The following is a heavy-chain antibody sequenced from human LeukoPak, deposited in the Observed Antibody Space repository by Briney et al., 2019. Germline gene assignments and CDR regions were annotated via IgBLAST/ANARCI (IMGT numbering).Heavy chain of an antibody. CDR3: ARDQGIVGATWAISDYYYYGMDV. CDR2: ISHDGGTT. Sequence: SGGSLRLSCSASGFTFSSHAMLWVRQTPGKGLDFVSGISHDGGTTFYSDSVKGRCTISRDNSRDTLFFEMSGLRPEDKAVYYCARDQGIVGATWAISDYYYYGMDVWGQGTTVTVSS. CDR1: GFTFSSHA. V-gene: IGHV3-64*02. D-gene: IGHD1-26*01. J-gene: IGHJ6*02.